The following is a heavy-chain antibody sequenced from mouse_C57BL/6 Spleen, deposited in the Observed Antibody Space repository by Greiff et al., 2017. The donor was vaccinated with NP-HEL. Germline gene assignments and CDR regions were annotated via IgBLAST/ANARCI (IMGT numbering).Heavy chain of an antibody. Sequence: EVQGVESGGGLVRPGGSLKLSCAASGFTFSDYGMHWVRQAPEKGLEWVAYISSGSSTIYYADTVKGRFTISRDNAKNTLFLQMTSLRSEDTAMYYCARNGDYYDYEDYYMDYWGQGTSVTVSS. CDR3: ARNGDYYDYEDYYMDY. D-gene: IGHD2-4*01. J-gene: IGHJ4*01. CDR1: GFTFSDYG. V-gene: IGHV5-17*01. CDR2: ISSGSSTI.